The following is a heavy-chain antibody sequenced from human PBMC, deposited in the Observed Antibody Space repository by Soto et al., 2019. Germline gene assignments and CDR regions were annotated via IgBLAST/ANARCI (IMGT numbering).Heavy chain of an antibody. CDR2: ISAYNGNT. CDR1: GYTFTSYG. CDR3: ARDRGTRAYYDSLTGYFHEGSGRMDV. Sequence: QVQLVQSGAEVKKPGASVKVSCKASGYTFTSYGISWVRQAPGQGLEWMGWISAYNGNTNYAQKLQGRVTMTTDTSTSTAYMERRSLRSDDTAVYYCARDRGTRAYYDSLTGYFHEGSGRMDVWGQGTTVTVSS. D-gene: IGHD3-9*01. J-gene: IGHJ6*02. V-gene: IGHV1-18*01.